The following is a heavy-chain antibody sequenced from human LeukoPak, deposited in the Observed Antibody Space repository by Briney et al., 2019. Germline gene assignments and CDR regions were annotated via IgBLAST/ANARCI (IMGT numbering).Heavy chain of an antibody. J-gene: IGHJ6*03. V-gene: IGHV4-39*01. D-gene: IGHD2-2*01. Sequence: SETLSLTCTVSGGSISSSSYYWGWIRQPPGRGLEWIGSIYYSGSTYYNPPLTSRVTISVDTSKNQFSLKLTSVTAADTAVYYCARPRCSSTSCYDYYYYYMDVWGKGTTVTVSS. CDR2: IYYSGST. CDR3: ARPRCSSTSCYDYYYYYMDV. CDR1: GGSISSSSYY.